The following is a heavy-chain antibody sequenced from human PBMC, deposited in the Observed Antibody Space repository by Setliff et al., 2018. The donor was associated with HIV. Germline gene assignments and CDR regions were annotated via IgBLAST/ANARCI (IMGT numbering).Heavy chain of an antibody. Sequence: SETLSLTCAVSGGSISSTNWWNWVRQPPGKGLEWIGEIYHSGDTNYNPSLKSRVTISVDKSKNQFSPKLTSVTAADTAVYYCARVAAGTYGKGDWFDPWGQGTQVTVSS. CDR1: GGSISSTNW. CDR2: IYHSGDT. J-gene: IGHJ5*02. CDR3: ARVAAGTYGKGDWFDP. V-gene: IGHV4-4*02. D-gene: IGHD3-10*01.